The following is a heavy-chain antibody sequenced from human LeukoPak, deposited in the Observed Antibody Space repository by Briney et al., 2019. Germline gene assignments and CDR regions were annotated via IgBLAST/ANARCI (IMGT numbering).Heavy chain of an antibody. D-gene: IGHD5-24*01. CDR3: ARVGDGDSSLYDY. J-gene: IGHJ4*02. CDR2: INPNSGGT. V-gene: IGHV1-2*04. Sequence: ASVKVSCKASGYTFTGYYMHWVRQAPGQGLEWMGWINPNSGGTNYAQKSQGWVTMTRDTSISTAYMELSRLRSDDTAVYYCARVGDGDSSLYDYWGQGTLVTVSS. CDR1: GYTFTGYY.